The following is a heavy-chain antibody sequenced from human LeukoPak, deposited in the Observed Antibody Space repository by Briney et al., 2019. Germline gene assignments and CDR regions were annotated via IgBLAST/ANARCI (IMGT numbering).Heavy chain of an antibody. D-gene: IGHD2-15*01. V-gene: IGHV3-21*01. CDR3: ARDLRPYCSGGRCSGDY. Sequence: GGSLRLSCAASGFTFSSYSINWVRQAPGKGLEWVSSISSSSSYIYYADSVKGRFTISRDNAKNSRYLQMNILRAEDTAVYYCARDLRPYCSGGRCSGDYWGQGTLVTVSS. CDR1: GFTFSSYS. J-gene: IGHJ4*02. CDR2: ISSSSSYI.